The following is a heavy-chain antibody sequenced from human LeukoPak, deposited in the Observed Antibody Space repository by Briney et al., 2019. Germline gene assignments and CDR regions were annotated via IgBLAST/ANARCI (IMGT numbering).Heavy chain of an antibody. V-gene: IGHV1-8*01. CDR3: ARGGTIFGVVSGSTFDY. CDR1: GYTFTSYD. J-gene: IGHJ4*02. D-gene: IGHD3-3*01. CDR2: MNPNSGNT. Sequence: ASVKVSCKASGYTFTSYDINWVRQATGQGLEWMGWMNPNSGNTGYAQKFQGRVTMTRNTSISTACMELSSLRSEDTAVYYCARGGTIFGVVSGSTFDYWGQGALVTVSS.